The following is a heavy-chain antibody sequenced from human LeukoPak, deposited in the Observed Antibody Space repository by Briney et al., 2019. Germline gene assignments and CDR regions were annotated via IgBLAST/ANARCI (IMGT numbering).Heavy chain of an antibody. CDR3: ARGRIAVAGTYIPSNWGPQLYYMDV. CDR1: GFTFSSYW. D-gene: IGHD6-19*01. CDR2: INWNGGST. V-gene: IGHV3-20*04. J-gene: IGHJ6*03. Sequence: GGSLRLSCAASGFTFSSYWMSWVRQAPGKGLEWVSGINWNGGSTGYADSVKGRFTISRDNAKNSLYLQMNSLRAEDTAVYYCARGRIAVAGTYIPSNWGPQLYYMDVWGKGTTVTVSS.